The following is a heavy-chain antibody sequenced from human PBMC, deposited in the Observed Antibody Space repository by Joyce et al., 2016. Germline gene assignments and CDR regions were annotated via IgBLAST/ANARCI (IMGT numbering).Heavy chain of an antibody. V-gene: IGHV4-34*01. CDR1: GGPFRGFF. J-gene: IGHJ4*02. Sequence: QVQLQQWGAGLLKPSETLSLTCAVSGGPFRGFFWPWVRQPPGKVLEWIGDFNDSGVTNSNPSLKTRVTFSVDTSKNQFSLKFTSLSAADTAVYYCARSQWLAPLMYWGQGTPVTVSS. CDR2: FNDSGVT. D-gene: IGHD6-19*01. CDR3: ARSQWLAPLMY.